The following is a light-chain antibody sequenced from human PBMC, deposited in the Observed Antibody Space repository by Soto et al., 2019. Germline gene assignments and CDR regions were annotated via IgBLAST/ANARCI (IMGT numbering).Light chain of an antibody. CDR2: GNS. CDR3: QSYDSSLSGSV. V-gene: IGLV1-40*01. Sequence: QSVLTQPPSVSGAPGQRVTISCTGSSSNIGAGYVVHWYQQLPGTAPKHLIYGNSNRPSGVPDRFSGSKSGTSASLAITGLQAEDEADYYCQSYDSSLSGSVFGGGTKVTVL. CDR1: SSNIGAGYV. J-gene: IGLJ2*01.